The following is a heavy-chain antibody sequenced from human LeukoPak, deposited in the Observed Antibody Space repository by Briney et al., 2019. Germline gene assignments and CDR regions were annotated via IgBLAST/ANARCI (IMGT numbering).Heavy chain of an antibody. CDR3: ARDRDDSSGPDAFDI. V-gene: IGHV3-53*01. CDR2: IYSGGST. J-gene: IGHJ3*02. D-gene: IGHD3-22*01. CDR1: GFTVSSNY. Sequence: PGGSLRLSCAASGFTVSSNYMSWVRQAPGKGLEWVSVIYSGGSTYYADSVKGRFTISRDNSKNTLYLQMNSLRAEDTAVYYCARDRDDSSGPDAFDIWGQGTMVTVSS.